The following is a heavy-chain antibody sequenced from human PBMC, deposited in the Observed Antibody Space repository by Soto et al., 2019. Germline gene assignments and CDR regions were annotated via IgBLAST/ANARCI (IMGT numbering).Heavy chain of an antibody. J-gene: IGHJ5*02. V-gene: IGHV3-13*01. CDR3: ARQASYWHGGGGWFDP. CDR1: GFTFSAYD. Sequence: EVQLVESGGGLVQPGGSLRLSCAASGFTFSAYDMHWVRQPTGKGLEWVSAIGTLHDTYYPDSVKGRFTISRENAKNSLYLKMNSLTTGYTAVYYCARQASYWHGGGGWFDPWGQGTLVTVSS. CDR2: IGTLHDT. D-gene: IGHD2-8*02.